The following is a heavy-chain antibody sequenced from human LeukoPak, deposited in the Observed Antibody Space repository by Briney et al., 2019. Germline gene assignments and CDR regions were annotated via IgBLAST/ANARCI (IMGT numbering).Heavy chain of an antibody. CDR2: IYYSGST. CDR3: ARGYYDFWSGYSYYFDY. V-gene: IGHV4-59*01. CDR1: GGSISSYY. Sequence: SETLSLTCTVSGGSISSYYWSWIRQPPGEGLEWIGYIYYSGSTNYNPSLKSRVTISVDTSKNQFSLKLSSVTAADTAVYYCARGYYDFWSGYSYYFDYWGQGTLVTVSS. J-gene: IGHJ4*02. D-gene: IGHD3-3*01.